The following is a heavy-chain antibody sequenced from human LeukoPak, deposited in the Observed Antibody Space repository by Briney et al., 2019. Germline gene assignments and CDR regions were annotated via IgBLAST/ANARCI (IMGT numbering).Heavy chain of an antibody. J-gene: IGHJ4*02. CDR2: IWFDGSNK. D-gene: IGHD3-22*01. CDR1: GFTFSSYG. Sequence: GGSLGLSCAASGFTFSSYGMHWVRQAPGKGLEWVAVIWFDGSNKYYADSVKGRFTISRDNSKNTLYLQMNSLRAEDTAVYYCARPEYDSSGYADYWGQGTLVTVSS. CDR3: ARPEYDSSGYADY. V-gene: IGHV3-33*01.